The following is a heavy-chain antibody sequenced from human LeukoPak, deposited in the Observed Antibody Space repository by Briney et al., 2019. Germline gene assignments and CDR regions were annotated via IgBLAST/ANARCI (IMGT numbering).Heavy chain of an antibody. Sequence: SVKVSCKASGFTFTSSAMQWVRQARGQRLEWIGWIVVGSGNTNYAQKFQERVTITRDMSTSTAYMELSSLRSEDTAVYYCAAETASSGVVVGAFDIWGQGTMVTVSS. D-gene: IGHD5-12*01. CDR2: IVVGSGNT. J-gene: IGHJ3*02. V-gene: IGHV1-58*02. CDR3: AAETASSGVVVGAFDI. CDR1: GFTFTSSA.